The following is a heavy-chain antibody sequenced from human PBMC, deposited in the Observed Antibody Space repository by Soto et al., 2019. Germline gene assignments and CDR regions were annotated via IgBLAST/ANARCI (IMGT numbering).Heavy chain of an antibody. J-gene: IGHJ3*02. CDR3: ATGGGALDI. CDR2: ISGYSGNA. V-gene: IGHV1-18*01. Sequence: QVQLVESGAEVKKPGATVKVSCTASGNIVASYGINWMRQAPGQGLEWMGCISGYSGNAHYSQKFQGRVTVTTDTSTTTAYMELTSLTSVDTALYYCATGGGALDIWGQGTMVTVSS. CDR1: GNIVASYG.